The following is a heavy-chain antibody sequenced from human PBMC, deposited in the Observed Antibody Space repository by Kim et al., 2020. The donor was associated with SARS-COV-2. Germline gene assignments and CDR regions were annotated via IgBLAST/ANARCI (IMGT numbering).Heavy chain of an antibody. CDR2: IYYSGST. J-gene: IGHJ4*02. CDR1: GGSISSSSYY. V-gene: IGHV4-39*07. CDR3: ARVSSSGWYRVVDY. Sequence: SETLSLTCTVSGGSISSSSYYWGWIRQPPGKGLEWIGSIYYSGSTYYNPSLKSRVTISVDTSKNQFSLKLSSVTAADTAVYYCARVSSSGWYRVVDYWGQGTLVTVSS. D-gene: IGHD6-19*01.